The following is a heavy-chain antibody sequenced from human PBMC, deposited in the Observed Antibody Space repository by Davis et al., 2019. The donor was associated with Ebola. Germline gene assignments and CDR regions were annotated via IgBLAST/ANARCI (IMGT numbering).Heavy chain of an antibody. CDR3: ARGGFYYDILTTYYGMDV. J-gene: IGHJ6*02. CDR1: GGSISSSSYY. V-gene: IGHV4-39*07. D-gene: IGHD3-9*01. CDR2: IYYSGST. Sequence: GSLRLSCTVSGGSISSSSYYWGWIRQPPGKGLEWIGTIYYSGSTNYNPSLKSRVTISVDTSKNQFSLKLSSVTAADTAVYYCARGGFYYDILTTYYGMDVWGQGTTVTVSS.